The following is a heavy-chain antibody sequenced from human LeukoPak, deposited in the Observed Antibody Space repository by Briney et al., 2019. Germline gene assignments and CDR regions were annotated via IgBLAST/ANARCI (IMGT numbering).Heavy chain of an antibody. D-gene: IGHD4-23*01. V-gene: IGHV3-53*01. CDR3: ARARFIYGGTHFDY. Sequence: GGSLRLSCAASGFTVSSNYMSWVRQAPGKGLEWVSVIYSGGSTYYSDSVKGRFTFSRDNSKNTLYLQMNSLSAEDTAVYYCARARFIYGGTHFDYWGQGTLVTVSS. CDR1: GFTVSSNY. J-gene: IGHJ4*02. CDR2: IYSGGST.